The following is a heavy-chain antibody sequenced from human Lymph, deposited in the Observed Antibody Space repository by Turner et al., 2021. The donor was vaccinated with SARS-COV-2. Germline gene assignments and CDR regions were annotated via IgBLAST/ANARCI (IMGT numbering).Heavy chain of an antibody. J-gene: IGHJ5*02. V-gene: IGHV1-69*04. CDR2: IIPILGIA. Sequence: HLVQSVAEGKKSVSEVKVSCRASGGTFSSYAINWVRQAPGQGLEWMGRIIPILGIANYAQKFEGRVTIPADNSTSTAYMELSRQRSEETAVYYCARGRLDSFGGGYYSWFDPWGQGTLVTVSS. CDR3: ARGRLDSFGGGYYSWFDP. D-gene: IGHD1-26*01. CDR1: GGTFSSYA.